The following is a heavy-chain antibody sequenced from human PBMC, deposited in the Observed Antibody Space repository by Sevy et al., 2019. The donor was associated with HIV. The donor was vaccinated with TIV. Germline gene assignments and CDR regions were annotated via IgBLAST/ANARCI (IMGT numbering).Heavy chain of an antibody. CDR2: IWYDGSNK. Sequence: GGSLRLSCAASGFTFSSYGMHWVRQAPGKGLEWVAVIWYDGSNKYYADSVKGRFTISRDNSKNTLYLQMNSLRAEDTAVYYCARGYGDYRIDAFDIWGQGTMLTVSS. CDR1: GFTFSSYG. CDR3: ARGYGDYRIDAFDI. V-gene: IGHV3-33*01. D-gene: IGHD4-17*01. J-gene: IGHJ3*02.